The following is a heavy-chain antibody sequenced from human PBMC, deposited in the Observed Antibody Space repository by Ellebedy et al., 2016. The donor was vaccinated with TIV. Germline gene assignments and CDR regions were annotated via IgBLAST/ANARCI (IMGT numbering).Heavy chain of an antibody. J-gene: IGHJ4*02. Sequence: ASVKVSCKGSGYSFTSYWISWVRQMPGKGLEWMGRIDPSDSYTNYSPSFQGHVTISADKSISTAYLQWSSLKASDTAMYYCARYEGISGGIDYWGQGTLVTVSS. CDR3: ARYEGISGGIDY. CDR1: GYSFTSYW. V-gene: IGHV5-10-1*01. D-gene: IGHD6-13*01. CDR2: IDPSDSYT.